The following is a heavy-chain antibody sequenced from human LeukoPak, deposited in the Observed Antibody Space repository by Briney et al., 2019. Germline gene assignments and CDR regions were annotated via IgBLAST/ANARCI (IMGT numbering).Heavy chain of an antibody. CDR1: GFTFGSYW. J-gene: IGHJ4*02. V-gene: IGHV3-7*04. D-gene: IGHD1-1*01. CDR2: IKEDGSEK. Sequence: GGSLRLSCAAAPGFTFGSYWMSWVRQAPGKGLEWVANIKEDGSEKYFVDSVKGRFTISRDNAKNSLYLQMNSLRVEDTAVYYCARAGTAAFFDYWGQGTLVTVSS. CDR3: ARAGTAAFFDY.